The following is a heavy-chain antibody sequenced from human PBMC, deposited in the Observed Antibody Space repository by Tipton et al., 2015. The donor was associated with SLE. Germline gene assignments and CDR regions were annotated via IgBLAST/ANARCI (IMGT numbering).Heavy chain of an antibody. V-gene: IGHV4-30-4*08. D-gene: IGHD2-8*02. CDR3: ARGEDVIGGVWFDP. Sequence: TLSLTCTVSGGSIISGAYYWTWFRQPPGKGLEWVGYIYYSGSTYNNPSLQGRVTISLDMSENQFSLKLTSVTAADTAVYYCARGEDVIGGVWFDPWGQGTLVTVSS. J-gene: IGHJ5*02. CDR2: IYYSGST. CDR1: GGSIISGAYY.